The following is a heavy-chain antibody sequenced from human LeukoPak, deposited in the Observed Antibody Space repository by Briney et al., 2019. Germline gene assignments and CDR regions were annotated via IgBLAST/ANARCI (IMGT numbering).Heavy chain of an antibody. CDR3: TRREGQGYYYYMDV. CDR2: IRSKANSYAT. Sequence: GGSLRLSCAATGFTFSGSAMHWVRQASGKGLEWVGRIRSKANSYATAYAASVKGTFTISRDDSKNTAYLQMNSLKTEDTAVYYCTRREGQGYYYYMDVWGKGTTVTVSS. J-gene: IGHJ6*03. V-gene: IGHV3-73*01. CDR1: GFTFSGSA.